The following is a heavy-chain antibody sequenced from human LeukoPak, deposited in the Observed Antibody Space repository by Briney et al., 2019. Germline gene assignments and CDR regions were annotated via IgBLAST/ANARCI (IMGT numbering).Heavy chain of an antibody. V-gene: IGHV4-59*01. CDR3: ARVDANWGVVDY. J-gene: IGHJ4*02. D-gene: IGHD7-27*01. CDR2: FHYSGTT. CDR1: GGSISSSY. Sequence: SETLSLTCTVSGGSISSSYWSWIRQPPGKGLEWIGYFHYSGTTNYNPSLKSRVTISVDTSKNQFSLKLSSVTAADTAVYYCARVDANWGVVDYWGQGTLVTVSS.